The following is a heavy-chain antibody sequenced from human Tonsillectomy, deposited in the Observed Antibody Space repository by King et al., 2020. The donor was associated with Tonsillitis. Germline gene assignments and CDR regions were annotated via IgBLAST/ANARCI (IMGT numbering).Heavy chain of an antibody. CDR1: GFTFSSYA. V-gene: IGHV3-23*04. CDR3: AKFSAVQSGWDAFDI. Sequence: VQLVESGGGLVQPGGSLRLSCAASGFTFSSYAMSWVSQAPGEGLEWVSAISGSGGCTYYADSVKGRFTISRDNSKNQLYLQMNSLRAEDTAVYYCAKFSAVQSGWDAFDIWGQGTMVTVSS. J-gene: IGHJ3*02. CDR2: ISGSGGCT. D-gene: IGHD6-13*01.